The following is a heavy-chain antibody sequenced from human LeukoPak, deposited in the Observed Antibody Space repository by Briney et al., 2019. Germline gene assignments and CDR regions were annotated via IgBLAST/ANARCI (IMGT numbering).Heavy chain of an antibody. J-gene: IGHJ3*02. CDR1: GFTFSNYN. Sequence: GGSLRLSCAASGFTFSNYNMNWVRQAPGKVLEWVSSITYSSTYIYYADSVKGRFTISRDNAKNSLYLQMNSLRAEDTAVYYCARDTKNVEMATIRGAFDIWGQGTMVTVSS. D-gene: IGHD5-24*01. CDR3: ARDTKNVEMATIRGAFDI. CDR2: ITYSSTYI. V-gene: IGHV3-21*01.